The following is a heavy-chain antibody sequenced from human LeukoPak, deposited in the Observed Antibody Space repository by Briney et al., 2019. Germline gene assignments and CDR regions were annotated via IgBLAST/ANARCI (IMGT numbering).Heavy chain of an antibody. D-gene: IGHD2-15*01. Sequence: SETLSLTCTVSGDSNNISSYYWGWIRQPPGKGLEWIGSIYYSGNTYYNPSLKSRVTISVDTSKNQFSLKLSSVTAADTAVYFCARLGRLECYVFYYWGQGTLVTVSS. J-gene: IGHJ4*02. CDR2: IYYSGNT. CDR1: GDSNNISSYY. CDR3: ARLGRLECYVFYY. V-gene: IGHV4-39*01.